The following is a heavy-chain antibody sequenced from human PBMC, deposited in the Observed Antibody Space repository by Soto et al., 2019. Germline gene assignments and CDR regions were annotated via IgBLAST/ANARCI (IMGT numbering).Heavy chain of an antibody. Sequence: ASVKVSCKASGYTFTSYGIAWVRQAPGQGLEWMGWISANNGHTNYAQNLQGRVTLATDTSTATAYMELRSLRSDDTAVYYCARVQAIAVTLGVDPWGQGTLVTVSS. V-gene: IGHV1-18*04. CDR1: GYTFTSYG. J-gene: IGHJ5*02. D-gene: IGHD1-26*01. CDR3: ARVQAIAVTLGVDP. CDR2: ISANNGHT.